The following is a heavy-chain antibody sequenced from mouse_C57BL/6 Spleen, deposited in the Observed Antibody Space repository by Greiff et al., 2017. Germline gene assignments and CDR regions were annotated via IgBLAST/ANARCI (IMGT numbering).Heavy chain of an antibody. CDR2: INPNNGGT. J-gene: IGHJ2*01. CDR1: GYTFTDYN. Sequence: EVQLQESGPELVKPGASVKMSCKASGYTFTDYNMHWVKQSHGKSLEWIGYINPNNGGTSYNQKFKGKATLTVNKSSSTAYMELRSLTSEDSAVYYCASGGFITTVVAPFDYWGQGTTLTVSS. V-gene: IGHV1-22*01. CDR3: ASGGFITTVVAPFDY. D-gene: IGHD1-1*01.